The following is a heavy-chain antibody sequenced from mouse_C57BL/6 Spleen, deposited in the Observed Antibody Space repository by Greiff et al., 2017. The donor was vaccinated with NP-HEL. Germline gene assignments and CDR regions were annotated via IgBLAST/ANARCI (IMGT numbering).Heavy chain of an antibody. V-gene: IGHV5-15*01. CDR3: ARRGYGRGDWYFDV. CDR2: ISNFAYSI. Sequence: EVHLVESGAGLVQPGASLKLSCAASGFTFSDYGMAWVRQAPRKGPEWVAFISNFAYSIYYADTVTGRFTISRENAKNTLYLEMSSLRSEDTAMYYCARRGYGRGDWYFDVWGTGTTVTVSS. J-gene: IGHJ1*03. D-gene: IGHD1-1*01. CDR1: GFTFSDYG.